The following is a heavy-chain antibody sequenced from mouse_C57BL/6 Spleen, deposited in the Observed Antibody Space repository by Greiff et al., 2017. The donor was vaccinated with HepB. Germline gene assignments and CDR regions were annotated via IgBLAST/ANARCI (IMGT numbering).Heavy chain of an antibody. J-gene: IGHJ2*01. V-gene: IGHV5-16*01. CDR2: INYDGSST. CDR1: GFTFSDYY. D-gene: IGHD3-3*01. Sequence: EVKLVESEGGLVQPGSSMKLSCTASGFTFSDYYMAWVRQVPEKGLEWVANINYDGSSTYYLDSLKSRFIISRDNAKNILYLQMSSLKSEDTATYYCAREGPYPYFDYWGQGTTLTVSS. CDR3: AREGPYPYFDY.